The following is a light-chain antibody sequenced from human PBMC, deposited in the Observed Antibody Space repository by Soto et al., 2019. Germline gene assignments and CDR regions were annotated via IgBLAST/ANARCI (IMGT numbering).Light chain of an antibody. V-gene: IGKV3-11*01. Sequence: PGERATLSCRASQSFRGLLAWYQQKPGQAPRLLIYDAYNRATGIPPRFSGSGSGTDFTLTISSLEPEDFAVYYCQQYGSSSTFGQGTRLE. J-gene: IGKJ5*01. CDR2: DAY. CDR3: QQYGSSST. CDR1: QSFRGL.